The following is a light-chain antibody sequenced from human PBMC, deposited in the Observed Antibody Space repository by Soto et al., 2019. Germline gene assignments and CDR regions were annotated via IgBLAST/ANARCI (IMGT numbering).Light chain of an antibody. CDR3: CSYADNYSWV. V-gene: IGLV2-11*01. J-gene: IGLJ3*02. CDR2: DVT. CDR1: GSDVGGYNY. Sequence: QSALTQPRSVSGSPGQSVTISCTGTGSDVGGYNYVSWYQQHPGKAPKLMIYDVTTRPSGVPDRFSGSKSGNTASLTISGLHAEYEADYYCCSYADNYSWVFGGGTKLTAL.